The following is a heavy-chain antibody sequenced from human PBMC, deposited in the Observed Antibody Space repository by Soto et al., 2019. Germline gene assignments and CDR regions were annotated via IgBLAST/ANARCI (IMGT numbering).Heavy chain of an antibody. CDR1: GASVSSNSAA. CDR3: VRDPGAITGTTVGWFDP. D-gene: IGHD1-7*01. V-gene: IGHV6-1*01. J-gene: IGHJ5*02. Sequence: SQTLSLTCAISGASVSSNSAAWNRIRQSPSRGLEWLGRTYYRSKWYNDYAVSVKSRITINPDTSKNQFNLQLHCVRREETDVYYCVRDPGAITGTTVGWFDPWGQGTLVAVAS. CDR2: TYYRSKWYN.